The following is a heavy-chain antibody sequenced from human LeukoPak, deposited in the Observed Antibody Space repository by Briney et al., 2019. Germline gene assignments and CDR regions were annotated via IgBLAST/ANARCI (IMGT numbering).Heavy chain of an antibody. J-gene: IGHJ5*02. CDR3: ARWYYYETSGLYYGSFDN. D-gene: IGHD3-22*01. CDR2: IKQDGSEK. Sequence: PGGSLRLSCAASGFTFSSYAMYWVRQAPGKGLEWVANIKQDGSEKYYVDSVKGRFTISRDNAKNSLYLQMNSLRAEDTAVYYCARWYYYETSGLYYGSFDNWGQGTPVTVSS. V-gene: IGHV3-7*01. CDR1: GFTFSSYA.